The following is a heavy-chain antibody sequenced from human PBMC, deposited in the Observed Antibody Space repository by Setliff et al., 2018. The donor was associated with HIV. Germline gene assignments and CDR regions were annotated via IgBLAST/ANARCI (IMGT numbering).Heavy chain of an antibody. CDR3: ARLSKYYDFWTPDS. J-gene: IGHJ4*02. D-gene: IGHD3-3*01. CDR2: IWPDDSDT. Sequence: GESLKISCQGSRYSFTNYWVGWVRQMPAKGLEWMGLIWPDDSDTIYSPSFQGQVTMSADKSISTAYLQWNSLKAPDTAMYYCARLSKYYDFWTPDSWGQGTQVTVS. V-gene: IGHV5-51*01. CDR1: RYSFTNYW.